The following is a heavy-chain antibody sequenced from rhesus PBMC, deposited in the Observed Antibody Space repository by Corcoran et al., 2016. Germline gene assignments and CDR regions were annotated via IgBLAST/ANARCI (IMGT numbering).Heavy chain of an antibody. CDR1: GFTFSNYW. D-gene: IGHD2-2*01. CDR2: LKNKADGGTA. J-gene: IGHJ3*01. Sequence: EVQLVESGGGLVQPGGYLRRSGAASGFTFSNYWTSGVRQAPGKGLDWVGRLKNKADGGTAAYAGSVKGRFTISRDHSKHTLYLQMNSLKPEDTAVYYCTRGYFDAFDFWGQGLRVTVSS. V-gene: IGHV3-16*02. CDR3: TRGYFDAFDF.